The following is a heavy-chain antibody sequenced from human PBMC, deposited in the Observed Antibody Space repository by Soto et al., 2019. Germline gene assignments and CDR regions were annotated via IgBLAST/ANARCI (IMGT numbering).Heavy chain of an antibody. Sequence: SETLSLTCAVYGVSFSGYYWSWIRQAPGKGLEWIGEINHSGSTNYNPSLKSRVTISVDTSKNQFSLKLSSVTAADTAVYYCARLTSIAARTGLFHGMDVLGQGTTVIVSS. V-gene: IGHV4-34*01. CDR3: ARLTSIAARTGLFHGMDV. CDR1: GVSFSGYY. J-gene: IGHJ6*02. CDR2: INHSGST. D-gene: IGHD6-6*01.